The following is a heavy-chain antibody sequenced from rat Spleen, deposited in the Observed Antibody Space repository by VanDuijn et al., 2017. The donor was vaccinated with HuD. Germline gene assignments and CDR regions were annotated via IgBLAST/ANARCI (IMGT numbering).Heavy chain of an antibody. Sequence: EVQLVESGGGLVQPGRSLKLSCAASGFTFSNYGLHWVRQAPTKGLEWVASISPSGDSTYYRDSVKGRFTVSRDNAKSTLYLQMDSLRSEDTATHYCTRHAYYDGYYHWYFDFWGPGTMVTVSS. D-gene: IGHD1-12*03. CDR1: GFTFSNYG. V-gene: IGHV5-19*01. CDR2: ISPSGDST. J-gene: IGHJ1*01. CDR3: TRHAYYDGYYHWYFDF.